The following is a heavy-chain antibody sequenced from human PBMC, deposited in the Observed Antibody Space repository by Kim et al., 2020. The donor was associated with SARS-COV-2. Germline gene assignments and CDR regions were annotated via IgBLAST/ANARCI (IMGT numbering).Heavy chain of an antibody. CDR2: VHHTGAA. J-gene: IGHJ3*01. CDR1: SSSMTGY. Sequence: SETLSLTCAVSSSSMTGYWSWIRQPPEKSLEWIAYVHHTGAATYSPSLKSRVTVSVDTSRKQISLRVTSLTAADTAIYYCARLDYGDYDEAFDPWGPGT. D-gene: IGHD4-17*01. CDR3: ARLDYGDYDEAFDP. V-gene: IGHV4-59*08.